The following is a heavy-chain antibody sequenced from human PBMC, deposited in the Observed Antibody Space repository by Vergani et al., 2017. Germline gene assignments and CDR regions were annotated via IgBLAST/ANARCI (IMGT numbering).Heavy chain of an antibody. V-gene: IGHV1-69*13. CDR2: IIPIFGTA. Sequence: QVQLVQSGAEVKKPGSSVKVSCKASGGTFSSYAISWVRQAPGQGLEWMGRIIPIFGTANYAQKFQGRVTITADESTSTAYMELSSLRSEDTAVYYCAREGALGYCSSTSCRGGGAFDIWGQGTMVTVSS. CDR3: AREGALGYCSSTSCRGGGAFDI. J-gene: IGHJ3*02. CDR1: GGTFSSYA. D-gene: IGHD2-2*01.